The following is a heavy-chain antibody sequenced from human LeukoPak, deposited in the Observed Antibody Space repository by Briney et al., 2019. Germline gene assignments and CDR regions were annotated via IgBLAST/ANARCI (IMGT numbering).Heavy chain of an antibody. V-gene: IGHV2-5*05. CDR2: IYWDDDK. D-gene: IGHD4-17*01. Sequence: SGPTLVNPTQTLTLNCTFSGFSLSTGAVAVGWIRQPPGKALEWLAVIYWDDDKRYGPSLKSRLTITKDTSKNQVVLTMTNMDPVDTATYYCAHRTTVTTGFDYWGQGTLVTVSS. CDR1: GFSLSTGAVA. CDR3: AHRTTVTTGFDY. J-gene: IGHJ4*02.